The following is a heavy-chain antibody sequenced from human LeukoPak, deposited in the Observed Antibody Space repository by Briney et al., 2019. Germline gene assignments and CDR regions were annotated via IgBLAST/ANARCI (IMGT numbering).Heavy chain of an antibody. Sequence: SETLSLTCTVSGGSITSDLYYWTWIRQPAGKGLEWIGRIYTNGWTDYNPSLKSRVTISVDTSKNQFSLKLTFVTAADTALYYCARGSGGNAFDPWGQGTLVTVSS. CDR3: ARGSGGNAFDP. D-gene: IGHD6-19*01. CDR1: GGSITSDLYY. J-gene: IGHJ5*02. CDR2: IYTNGWT. V-gene: IGHV4-61*02.